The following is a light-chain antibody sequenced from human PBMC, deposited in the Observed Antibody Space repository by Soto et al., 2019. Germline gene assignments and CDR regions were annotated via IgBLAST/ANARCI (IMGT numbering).Light chain of an antibody. J-gene: IGKJ2*01. CDR2: AAS. V-gene: IGKV3-15*01. Sequence: EIVMTQSPATLSVSPGERATLSCRASQSVSSNLAWYQQKPGQAPRLLIYAASTRATGIPARFSGSGSGTEFTLTISSLQSEDFALYYCQQYNNWPPMYTFGQGTKLEIK. CDR1: QSVSSN. CDR3: QQYNNWPPMYT.